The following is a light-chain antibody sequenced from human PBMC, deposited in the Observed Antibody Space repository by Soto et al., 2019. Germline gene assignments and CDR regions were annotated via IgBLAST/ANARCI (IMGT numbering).Light chain of an antibody. CDR2: EVT. V-gene: IGLV2-14*01. J-gene: IGLJ3*02. CDR1: SSDVGGYNY. CDR3: SSYTSNNVWV. Sequence: QSALTQPASVSGSPGQAITISCTGTSSDVGGYNYVSWYQQHPGKAPKLMIYEVTNRPSGVSNRFSGSKSGNTASLTISGLQAEDEADYDCSSYTSNNVWVFGGGTKVTVL.